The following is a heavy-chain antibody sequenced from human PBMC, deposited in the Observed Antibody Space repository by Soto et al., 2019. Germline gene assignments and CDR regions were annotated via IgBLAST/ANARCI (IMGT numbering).Heavy chain of an antibody. Sequence: EVQLVESGGGLVQPGMSLRLSCAASGFTFDDYAMHWVRQAPGKGLEWVSGISWNSDKIDYADSVRGRFTISRDNAKNSLYLQMNSLRAEDTALYYGTKEVGSAGGWFDPWGQGTLVTVSS. J-gene: IGHJ5*02. CDR2: ISWNSDKI. V-gene: IGHV3-9*01. D-gene: IGHD3-10*01. CDR3: TKEVGSAGGWFDP. CDR1: GFTFDDYA.